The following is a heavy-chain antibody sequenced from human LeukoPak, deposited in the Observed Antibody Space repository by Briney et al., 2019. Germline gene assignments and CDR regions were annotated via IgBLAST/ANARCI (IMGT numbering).Heavy chain of an antibody. D-gene: IGHD3-22*01. CDR1: GGTFSSYA. CDR2: IIPIFGTA. J-gene: IGHJ4*02. Sequence: ASVKVSCKASGGTFSSYAISWVRQAPGQWLEWMGGIIPIFGTANYAQKFQGRVTITADESTSTAYMELSSLRSEDTAVYYCARGGGYYDSSGYLTFDYWGQGTLVTVSS. CDR3: ARGGGYYDSSGYLTFDY. V-gene: IGHV1-69*01.